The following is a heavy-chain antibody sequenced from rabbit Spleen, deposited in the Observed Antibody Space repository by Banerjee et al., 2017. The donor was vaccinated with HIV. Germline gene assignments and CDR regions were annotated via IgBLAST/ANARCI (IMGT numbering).Heavy chain of an antibody. CDR2: IDSGSSAFT. CDR3: ARDTSSSFSSYGMDL. Sequence: LVESGGGLVKPGASLTLTCIASGVSFSGSSYMCWVRQAPGKGLEWIACIDSGSSAFTYFASWAKGRFTISKTSSTTVTLHMTSLTAADTATYFCARDTSSSFSSYGMDLWAQGPSSPS. D-gene: IGHD1-1*01. CDR1: GVSFSGSSY. V-gene: IGHV1S40*01. J-gene: IGHJ6*01.